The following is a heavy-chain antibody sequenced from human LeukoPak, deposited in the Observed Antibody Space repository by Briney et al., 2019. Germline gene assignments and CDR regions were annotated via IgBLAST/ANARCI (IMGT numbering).Heavy chain of an antibody. CDR3: ARPNGRLFYYYGMDV. V-gene: IGHV5-51*01. J-gene: IGHJ6*02. CDR2: IYPDDSDT. Sequence: GESLKISCEGSGYTFTNYWIAWVRQRPGEGLEGMGIIYPDDSDTRYSPSFQGQVTISADKSISTAYLQWSSLKASDTAMYYCARPNGRLFYYYGMDVWGQGTTVTVSS. CDR1: GYTFTNYW. D-gene: IGHD3-22*01.